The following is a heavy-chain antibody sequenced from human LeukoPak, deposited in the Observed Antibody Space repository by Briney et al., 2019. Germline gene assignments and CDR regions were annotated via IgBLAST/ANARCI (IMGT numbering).Heavy chain of an antibody. CDR1: GGSISSSSYY. V-gene: IGHV4-39*07. Sequence: SETLSLTCTVSGGSISSSSYYWGWIRQPPGKGLEWIGSIYYSGSTYYNPSLKSRVTISVDTSKNQFSLKLSSVTAADTAVYYCARDQPYGYVWGSYRATWYYFDYWGQGTLVTVSS. CDR3: ARDQPYGYVWGSYRATWYYFDY. D-gene: IGHD3-16*02. J-gene: IGHJ4*02. CDR2: IYYSGST.